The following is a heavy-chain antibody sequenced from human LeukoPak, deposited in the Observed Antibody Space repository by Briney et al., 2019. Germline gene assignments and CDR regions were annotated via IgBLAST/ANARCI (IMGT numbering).Heavy chain of an antibody. CDR3: ARDRGYSGYDWGSFDY. V-gene: IGHV3-30*03. D-gene: IGHD5-12*01. CDR1: GFTFSSYG. Sequence: GRSLRLSCAASGFTFSSYGMHWVRQAPGKGLEWVAVISYDGSNKYYADSVKGRFTISRDNSKNTLYLQMNSLRAEDTAVYYCARDRGYSGYDWGSFDYWGQGTLVTVSS. J-gene: IGHJ4*02. CDR2: ISYDGSNK.